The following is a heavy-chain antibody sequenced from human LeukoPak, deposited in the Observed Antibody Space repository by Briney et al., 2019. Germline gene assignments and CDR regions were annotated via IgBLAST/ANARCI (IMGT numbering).Heavy chain of an antibody. Sequence: SVKVSCKASGGTFSSYAISWVRQAPGQGLEWMGGIIPIFGTANYAQKFQGRVTITTDESTSTAYMELSSLRSEDTAVYYCARVVPAAMSLIPRFDYWGQGTLVTVSS. CDR1: GGTFSSYA. J-gene: IGHJ4*02. D-gene: IGHD2-2*01. CDR2: IIPIFGTA. V-gene: IGHV1-69*05. CDR3: ARVVPAAMSLIPRFDY.